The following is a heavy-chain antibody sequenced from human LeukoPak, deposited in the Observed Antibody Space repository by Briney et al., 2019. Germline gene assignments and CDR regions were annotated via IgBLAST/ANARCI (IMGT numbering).Heavy chain of an antibody. CDR1: GFTFSSYS. Sequence: GGSLRLSCAASGFTFSSYSMNWVRQAPGKGLEWVSYISSSSSTTYYADSVKGRSTFSRDNAKKSLYLQMNSLRVEDTAVYYCARDRGSSVRAFDVWGQGTMVTVSS. CDR2: ISSSSSTT. J-gene: IGHJ3*01. D-gene: IGHD1-26*01. CDR3: ARDRGSSVRAFDV. V-gene: IGHV3-48*04.